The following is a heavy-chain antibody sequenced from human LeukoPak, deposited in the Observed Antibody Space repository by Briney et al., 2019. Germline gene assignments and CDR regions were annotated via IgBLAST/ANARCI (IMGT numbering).Heavy chain of an antibody. CDR2: ISYDGSNK. CDR3: ARGTMIVPTALGIDAFDI. Sequence: PGGSLRLSYAASGFTFSTYGMHWVRQAPGKGLEWVAVISYDGSNKYYADSVKGRFTISRDNSKNTLYLQMNSLRAEDTAVYYCARGTMIVPTALGIDAFDIWGQGTMVTVSS. J-gene: IGHJ3*02. CDR1: GFTFSTYG. V-gene: IGHV3-30*03. D-gene: IGHD3-22*01.